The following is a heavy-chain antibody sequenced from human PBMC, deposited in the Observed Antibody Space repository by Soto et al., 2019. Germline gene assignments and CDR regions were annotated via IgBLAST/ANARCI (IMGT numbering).Heavy chain of an antibody. CDR3: ATTVRIASRLVYFDF. J-gene: IGHJ4*02. V-gene: IGHV3-23*01. CDR2: ISGSGGST. Sequence: GGSLRLSCAASGFTFSSYAMSWVRQAPGRGLEWVSGISGSGGSTYYADSVKGRFTISRDSSKNTLYLQMNSLRAEDTAVYYCATTVRIASRLVYFDFWGQGILVTVSS. D-gene: IGHD6-6*01. CDR1: GFTFSSYA.